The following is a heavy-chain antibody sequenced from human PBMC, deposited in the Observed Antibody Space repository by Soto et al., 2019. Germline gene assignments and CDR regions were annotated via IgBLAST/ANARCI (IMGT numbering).Heavy chain of an antibody. D-gene: IGHD3-10*01. J-gene: IGHJ6*02. V-gene: IGHV1-69*13. CDR2: IIPIFGTA. CDR1: GGTFSSYA. CDR3: ARGRSSSYYGMDV. Sequence: SVKVSCKASGGTFSSYAISWVRQAPGQGLEWMGGIIPIFGTANYAQKFQGRVTITADESTSTAYMELSSLRSEDTAVCYCARGRSSSYYGMDVWGQGTTVTVSS.